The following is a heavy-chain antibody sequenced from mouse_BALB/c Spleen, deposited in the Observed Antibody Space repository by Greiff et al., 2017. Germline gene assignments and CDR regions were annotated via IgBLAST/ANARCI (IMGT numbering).Heavy chain of an antibody. J-gene: IGHJ3*01. Sequence: QVTLKVSGPGILQPSQTLSLTCSFSGFSLSTSGMGVSWIRQPSGKGLEWLAHIYWDDDKRYNPSLKSRLTISKDTSRNQVFLKITSVDTADTATYYCARFYDYDGAWFASWGQGTLVTVSA. CDR1: GFSLSTSGMG. CDR2: IYWDDDK. CDR3: ARFYDYDGAWFAS. V-gene: IGHV8-12*01. D-gene: IGHD2-4*01.